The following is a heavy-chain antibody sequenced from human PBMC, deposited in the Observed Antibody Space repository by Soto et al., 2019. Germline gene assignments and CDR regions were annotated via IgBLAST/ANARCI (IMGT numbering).Heavy chain of an antibody. V-gene: IGHV4-59*01. D-gene: IGHD4-4*01. J-gene: IGHJ6*02. CDR1: GGSISSYY. CDR3: ARTSYSNYDMDV. Sequence: QVQLQESGPGLVKPSETLSLTGTVSGGSISSYYWSWIRQPPGKALECIGYIYYSGSTNYNPSLKSRVTISVDTSKNQFSLKLSSVTAADTAVYYCARTSYSNYDMDVWGQGTTVTVSS. CDR2: IYYSGST.